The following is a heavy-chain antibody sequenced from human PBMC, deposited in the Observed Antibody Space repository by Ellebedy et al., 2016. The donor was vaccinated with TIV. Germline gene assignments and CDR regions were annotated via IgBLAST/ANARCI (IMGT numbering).Heavy chain of an antibody. CDR1: GCSISSNNHY. V-gene: IGHV4-39*01. Sequence: MPGGSLRLSCTVSGCSISSNNHYRGCDRQPPGKGLEYIGYVYGTGSTYYHPSLKRRVTVSADTSKNQLSLTLITVTAADTAMYYCTRHRRWDHNNVQYFDYWGQGTLVTVSS. D-gene: IGHD1-26*01. J-gene: IGHJ4*02. CDR3: TRHRRWDHNNVQYFDY. CDR2: VYGTGST.